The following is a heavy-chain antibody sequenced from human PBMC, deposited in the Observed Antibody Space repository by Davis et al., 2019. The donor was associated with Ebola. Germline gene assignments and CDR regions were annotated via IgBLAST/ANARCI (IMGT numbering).Heavy chain of an antibody. CDR1: GDSISSGSYY. Sequence: SETLSLTCTVSGDSISSGSYYWSWIRQPAGKGLEWIGHIYTSGSTNYNPSLKSRVTITVDTSKTLLSLTLNSVTAADTAVYYCARDRSDTSAFAVWGQGTMVTVSS. CDR3: ARDRSDTSAFAV. D-gene: IGHD3-22*01. CDR2: IYTSGST. V-gene: IGHV4-61*09. J-gene: IGHJ3*01.